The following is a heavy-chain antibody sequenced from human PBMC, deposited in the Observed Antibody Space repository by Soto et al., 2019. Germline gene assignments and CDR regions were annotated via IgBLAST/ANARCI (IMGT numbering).Heavy chain of an antibody. CDR3: ASHYYGSGSYYFNY. V-gene: IGHV4-4*02. J-gene: IGHJ4*02. CDR1: GGSISSSNW. D-gene: IGHD3-10*01. Sequence: QVQLQESGPGLVKPSGTLSLTCAVSGGSISSSNWWSWVRQPPGKGLEWIGEIYHSGSTNYNPSLKSRVTXXVXKXXNQFSLKLSSVTAADTAVYYCASHYYGSGSYYFNYWGQGTLVTVSS. CDR2: IYHSGST.